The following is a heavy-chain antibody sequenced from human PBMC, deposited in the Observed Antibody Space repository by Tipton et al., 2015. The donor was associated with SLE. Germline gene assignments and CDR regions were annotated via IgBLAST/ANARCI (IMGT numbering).Heavy chain of an antibody. D-gene: IGHD3-10*01. J-gene: IGHJ5*02. Sequence: TLSLTCVVSGGSINNSNHYWGWIRQAPGKGLEWIGEFYHTGTTYYNPSLKSRVTISVDKSNNQFSLKLNSVTAADTAVYYCARGGSYSWPSWGQGPLVTVSS. CDR3: ARGGSYSWPS. CDR1: GGSINNSNHY. CDR2: FYHTGTT. V-gene: IGHV4-39*07.